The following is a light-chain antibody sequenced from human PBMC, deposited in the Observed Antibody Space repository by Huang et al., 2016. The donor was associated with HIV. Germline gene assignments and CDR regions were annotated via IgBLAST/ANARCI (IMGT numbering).Light chain of an antibody. CDR3: QHYNNWPYT. J-gene: IGKJ2*01. CDR1: QSISSN. V-gene: IGKV3-15*01. Sequence: EIVMTQTPATLSVSPGERATLSCRASQSISSNLAWYQQKPGQAPRLLMYGASTRASGIPARFSGSASGTDFPRTISSLQSEDFAVYYCQHYNNWPYTFGQGTKLEIK. CDR2: GAS.